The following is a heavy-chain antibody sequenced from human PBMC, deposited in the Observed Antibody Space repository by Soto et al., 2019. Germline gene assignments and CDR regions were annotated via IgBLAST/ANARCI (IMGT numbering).Heavy chain of an antibody. CDR3: ARYCTNSDCRHLSYFDY. Sequence: SETLSLTCTVSGGSVSDGMYYWSWIRQPPGKGLEWIGNVYFTGTTIYNPSLKSRVTMSVDTYKDQFFLKLTSVTAADTAVYYCARYCTNSDCRHLSYFDYWGLGTLVTVSS. CDR1: GGSVSDGMYY. V-gene: IGHV4-61*01. D-gene: IGHD2-8*01. CDR2: VYFTGTT. J-gene: IGHJ4*02.